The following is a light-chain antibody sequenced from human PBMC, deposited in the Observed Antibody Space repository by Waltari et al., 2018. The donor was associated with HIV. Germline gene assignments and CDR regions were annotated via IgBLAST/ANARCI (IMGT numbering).Light chain of an antibody. CDR1: SSNIGSYS. CDR3: GTWDSSLSVWV. J-gene: IGLJ3*02. Sequence: QSVLTQPPSVSAAPGQKITISCPGSSSNIGSYSVSWYQHLPGAAPKLLIHDNNQRPSGIHDRFSGSKSGTSATLDITGLQTGDEADYYCGTWDSSLSVWVFGGGTKLTVL. CDR2: DNN. V-gene: IGLV1-51*01.